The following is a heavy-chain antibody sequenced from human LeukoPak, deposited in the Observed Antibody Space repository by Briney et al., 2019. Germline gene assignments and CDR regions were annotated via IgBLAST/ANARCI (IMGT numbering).Heavy chain of an antibody. Sequence: GGSLRPSCAASGFTFDEYAMLWVRHGPGKGLGWGSGISWNSGSIGYADSVKGRFTISRDNAKNSLYLQMNSLRAEDTGLYYCAKGAYSSSFDAFDMWGQGTMVTVSS. D-gene: IGHD6-13*01. CDR3: AKGAYSSSFDAFDM. V-gene: IGHV3-9*01. CDR1: GFTFDEYA. CDR2: ISWNSGSI. J-gene: IGHJ3*02.